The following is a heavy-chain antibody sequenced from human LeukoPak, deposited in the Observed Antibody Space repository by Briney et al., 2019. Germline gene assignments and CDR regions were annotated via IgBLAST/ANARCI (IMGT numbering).Heavy chain of an antibody. J-gene: IGHJ4*02. Sequence: SETLSLTCTVSGDSVTTYYWSWIRQPPGKGLEWLGYVYYSGSATYNPSLKSRVTISVDTSKNQFSLRLSSVTAADTAVYYCTRGRRFWSGPFDYWGQGTLVTVSS. D-gene: IGHD3-3*01. V-gene: IGHV4-59*02. CDR1: GDSVTTYY. CDR2: VYYSGSA. CDR3: TRGRRFWSGPFDY.